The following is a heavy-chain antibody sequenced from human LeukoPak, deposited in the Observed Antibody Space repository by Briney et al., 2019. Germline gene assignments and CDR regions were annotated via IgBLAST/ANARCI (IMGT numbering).Heavy chain of an antibody. CDR3: APPPYYYEANGYSVA. CDR2: IYYSGST. CDR1: GGSISSYY. V-gene: IGHV4-59*12. J-gene: IGHJ5*02. Sequence: SETLSLTCTVSGGSISSYYWSWIRQPPGKGLEWIGYIYYSGSTNCNPSLKSRVTISVDTSKNQFSLKLISVTAADTAVYYCAPPPYYYEANGYSVAWGQGTLVTVSS. D-gene: IGHD3-22*01.